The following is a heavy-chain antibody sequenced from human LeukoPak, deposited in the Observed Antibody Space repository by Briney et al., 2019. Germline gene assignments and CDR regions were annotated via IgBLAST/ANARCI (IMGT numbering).Heavy chain of an antibody. CDR3: ARQGESDAGSGSYYY. CDR1: GGSISSGDYY. Sequence: PSQTLSLTCTVSGGSISSGDYYWSWIRQPPGKGLEWIGYIYYSGSTSYNPSLKSRVTISVDTSKNQFSLKLSSVTAADTAVYYCARQGESDAGSGSYYYWGQGTLVTVSS. D-gene: IGHD3-10*01. CDR2: IYYSGST. J-gene: IGHJ4*02. V-gene: IGHV4-61*08.